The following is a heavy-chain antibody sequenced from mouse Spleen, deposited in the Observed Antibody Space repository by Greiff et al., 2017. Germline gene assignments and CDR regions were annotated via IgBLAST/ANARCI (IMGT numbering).Heavy chain of an antibody. J-gene: IGHJ3*01. CDR2: IWSDGST. D-gene: IGHD1-1*02. CDR3: ARSYGPVEAWFAY. V-gene: IGHV2-6-1*01. CDR1: GFSLTSYG. Sequence: QVQLKESGPGLVAPSQSLSITCTISGFSLTSYGVHWVRQPPGKGLEWLVVIWSDGSTTYNSALKSRLSISKDNSKSQVFLKMNSLQTDDTAMYYCARSYGPVEAWFAYWGQGTLVTVSA.